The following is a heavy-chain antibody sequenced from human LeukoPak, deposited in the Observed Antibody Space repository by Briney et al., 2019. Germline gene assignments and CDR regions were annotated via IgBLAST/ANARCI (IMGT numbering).Heavy chain of an antibody. CDR2: IYTSGST. V-gene: IGHV4-4*07. CDR3: ARGGYDSSGYYNYFDY. D-gene: IGHD3-22*01. CDR1: GGSISSYY. Sequence: SETLSLTCTVSGGSISSYYWSWIRQPAGKGLEWIGHIYTSGSTNYYPSLKCRVTISVDKSKNQLSLKLSCVTAADTAVYYCARGGYDSSGYYNYFDYWGQGTLVTVSS. J-gene: IGHJ4*02.